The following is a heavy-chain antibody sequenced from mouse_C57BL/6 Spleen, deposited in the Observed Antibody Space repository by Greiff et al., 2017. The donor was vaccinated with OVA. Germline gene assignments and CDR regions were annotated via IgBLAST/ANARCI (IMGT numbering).Heavy chain of an antibody. D-gene: IGHD1-1*01. V-gene: IGHV1-50*01. Sequence: QVQLQQPGAELVKPGASVKLSCKASGYTFTSYWMQWVKQRPGPGLEWIGEIDPSDSYTNYNQKFKGKATLTVDTSSSTAYMQLSSLTSEDTAVYYCARAMKSYYVHYVDYGGKGTTLTVSS. CDR1: GYTFTSYW. CDR3: ARAMKSYYVHYVDY. J-gene: IGHJ2*01. CDR2: IDPSDSYT.